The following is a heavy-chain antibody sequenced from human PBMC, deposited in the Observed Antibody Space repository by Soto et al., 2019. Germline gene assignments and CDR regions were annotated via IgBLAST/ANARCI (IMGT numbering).Heavy chain of an antibody. J-gene: IGHJ3*01. Sequence: QVQLQESGPGLVKPSETLSLTCTVSGGSISTYYWSWIRQPPGKGLEWNGCIHDSGNTDYNPSLRSRVTISLNTSRNQFSLKLSAVTAADTAVYYCARPYSSGWRGFFDVWGQGTLVTVSP. CDR3: ARPYSSGWRGFFDV. D-gene: IGHD6-19*01. CDR2: IHDSGNT. V-gene: IGHV4-59*08. CDR1: GGSISTYY.